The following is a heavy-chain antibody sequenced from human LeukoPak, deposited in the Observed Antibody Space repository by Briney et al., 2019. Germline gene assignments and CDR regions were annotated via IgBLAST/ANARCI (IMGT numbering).Heavy chain of an antibody. CDR3: ARGRGGELPPHFDY. CDR2: IYYSGST. J-gene: IGHJ4*02. D-gene: IGHD1-26*01. Sequence: SETLSLTCTVSGGSISSYYWSWIRQPPGKGLEWIGYIYYSGSTNYNPSLKSRVTISVDTSKNQFSLKLSSVTAADTAVYYCARGRGGELPPHFDYWGQGTLVTVSS. CDR1: GGSISSYY. V-gene: IGHV4-59*01.